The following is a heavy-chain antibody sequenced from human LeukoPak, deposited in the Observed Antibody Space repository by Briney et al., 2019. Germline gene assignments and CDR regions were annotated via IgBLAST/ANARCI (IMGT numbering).Heavy chain of an antibody. V-gene: IGHV4-39*01. Sequence: PSETLSLTCTVSGGSISSSSYYWGWIRQPPGKGLEWIGSIYYSGSTYYNPSLKSRVTISVDTSKNQFSLKLSSVTAADTAVYYCARHSFDCSSTSCYPYYYYGMDVWGQGTTVTVSS. J-gene: IGHJ6*02. CDR1: GGSISSSSYY. CDR2: IYYSGST. D-gene: IGHD2-2*01. CDR3: ARHSFDCSSTSCYPYYYYGMDV.